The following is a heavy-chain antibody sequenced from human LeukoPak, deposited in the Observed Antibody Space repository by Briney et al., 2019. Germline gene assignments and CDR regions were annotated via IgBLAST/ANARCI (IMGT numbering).Heavy chain of an antibody. V-gene: IGHV3-48*01. Sequence: GGSLRLSCAASGFTFSTYSMSWVRQAPGKGLEWLSYISSSSSAIYYADSVKGRFTISRENAKNSLHLQMNSLRAEDTAVYYCARVRRYYDSSNYYFDYWGQGTLVTVSS. CDR3: ARVRRYYDSSNYYFDY. CDR2: ISSSSSAI. D-gene: IGHD3-22*01. J-gene: IGHJ4*02. CDR1: GFTFSTYS.